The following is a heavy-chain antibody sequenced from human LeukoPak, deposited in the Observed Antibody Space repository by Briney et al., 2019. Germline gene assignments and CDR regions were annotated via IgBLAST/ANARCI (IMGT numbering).Heavy chain of an antibody. D-gene: IGHD2-2*01. J-gene: IGHJ5*02. V-gene: IGHV3-23*01. Sequence: PGGSLRLSCGASGFTFSSYAMSWVRQAPGKGLEWVPAISGSGGSTYYADSVKGRFTISRDNSKNTLHLQMNSLRAEDTAVYYCAKDDRRYCSSTSCLDSFDPWGQGTLVTVSS. CDR2: ISGSGGST. CDR3: AKDDRRYCSSTSCLDSFDP. CDR1: GFTFSSYA.